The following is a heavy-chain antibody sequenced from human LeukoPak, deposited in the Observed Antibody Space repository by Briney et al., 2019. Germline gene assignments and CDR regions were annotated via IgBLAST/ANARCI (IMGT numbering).Heavy chain of an antibody. CDR2: IRYDGSTK. CDR1: GFTFSSFG. D-gene: IGHD2-8*01. V-gene: IGHV3-30*02. CDR3: ARRYAMSYYYYYMDV. Sequence: HTGGSLRLSCAASGFTFSSFGMHWVRQAPGKGLEWVAFIRYDGSTKHYADSVKGRFTFSRDNAKNSLYLQMNSLRAEDTAVYYCARRYAMSYYYYYMDVWGKGTTVTVSS. J-gene: IGHJ6*03.